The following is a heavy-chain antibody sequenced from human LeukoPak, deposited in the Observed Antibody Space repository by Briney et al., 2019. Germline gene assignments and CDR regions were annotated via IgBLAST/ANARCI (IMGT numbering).Heavy chain of an antibody. Sequence: SQTLSLTCTVSGGSISSGSYYWSWIRQPAGKGLEWIGRIYTSGSTNYNPSLKSRVTISVDTSKNQFSLKLSSVTAADTAVYYCARGDPYGGNSCDYWGQGTLVTVSS. D-gene: IGHD4-23*01. V-gene: IGHV4-61*02. CDR3: ARGDPYGGNSCDY. CDR1: GGSISSGSYY. CDR2: IYTSGST. J-gene: IGHJ4*02.